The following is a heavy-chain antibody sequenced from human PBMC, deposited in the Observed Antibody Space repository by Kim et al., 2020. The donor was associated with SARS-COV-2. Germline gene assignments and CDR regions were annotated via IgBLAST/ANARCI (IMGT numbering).Heavy chain of an antibody. J-gene: IGHJ4*02. CDR1: GYTLTELS. CDR2: FDPEDGET. CDR3: ATWSRPYYGSGPPFDY. V-gene: IGHV1-24*01. Sequence: ASVKVSCKVSGYTLTELSMHWVRQAPGKGLEWMGGFDPEDGETIYAQKFQGRVTMTEDTSTDTAYMELSSLRSEDTAVYYCATWSRPYYGSGPPFDYWGQGTLVTVSS. D-gene: IGHD3-10*01.